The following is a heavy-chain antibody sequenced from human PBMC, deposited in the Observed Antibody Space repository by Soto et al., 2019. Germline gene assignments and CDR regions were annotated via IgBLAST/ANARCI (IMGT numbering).Heavy chain of an antibody. Sequence: SETLSLTCSVSGGSVSSNIYYWTWIRQHPGKGPEWIGHIYYSGSTYYNPSLKSRVTIPLDMSKNQFSLKLTSVSAADTAVYYCARGYDYDSGGYLFDYWGQGTLVTVSS. V-gene: IGHV4-31*03. CDR1: GGSVSSNIYY. J-gene: IGHJ4*02. D-gene: IGHD3-22*01. CDR3: ARGYDYDSGGYLFDY. CDR2: IYYSGST.